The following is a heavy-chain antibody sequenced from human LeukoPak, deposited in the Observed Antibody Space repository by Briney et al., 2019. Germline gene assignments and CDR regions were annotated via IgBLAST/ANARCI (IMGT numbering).Heavy chain of an antibody. V-gene: IGHV4-61*02. J-gene: IGHJ6*03. Sequence: SETLSLTCTVSGGSLSSGSYYWSWIRQPAGKGLEWIGRIYTSGSTNYNPSLKSRVTISVDTSKNQFSLKLSSVTAADTAVYYCARARGAYYYYYMDVWGKGTTVTVSS. D-gene: IGHD3-10*01. CDR3: ARARGAYYYYYMDV. CDR2: IYTSGST. CDR1: GGSLSSGSYY.